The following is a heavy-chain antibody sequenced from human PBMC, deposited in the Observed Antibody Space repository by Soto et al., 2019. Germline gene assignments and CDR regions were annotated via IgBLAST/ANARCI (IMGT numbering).Heavy chain of an antibody. V-gene: IGHV3-9*01. CDR2: ISWNSGSI. D-gene: IGHD4-17*01. J-gene: IGHJ4*02. Sequence: EVQLVESGGGLVQPGRSLRLSCAASGFTFDDYAMHWVRQAPGKGLGWVSGISWNSGSIGYADSVKGRFTISRDNAKNSLYLQMNSLRAEDTALYYCAKGDDYGDYPTQCDYWGQGTLVTVSS. CDR3: AKGDDYGDYPTQCDY. CDR1: GFTFDDYA.